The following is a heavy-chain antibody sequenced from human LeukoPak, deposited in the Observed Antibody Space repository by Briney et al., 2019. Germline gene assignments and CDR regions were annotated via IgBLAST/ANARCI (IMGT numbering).Heavy chain of an antibody. CDR3: TTFYTRLTDY. Sequence: GGSLRLPCAASGFTFNSYWISWVRQAPGKGLEWLANINQDGSEKYYVDSVKGRFTISRDNAKNSLYLQMNSLRAEDTAVYYCTTFYTRLTDYWGQGTLVTVSS. CDR2: INQDGSEK. V-gene: IGHV3-7*05. J-gene: IGHJ4*02. CDR1: GFTFNSYW. D-gene: IGHD2/OR15-2a*01.